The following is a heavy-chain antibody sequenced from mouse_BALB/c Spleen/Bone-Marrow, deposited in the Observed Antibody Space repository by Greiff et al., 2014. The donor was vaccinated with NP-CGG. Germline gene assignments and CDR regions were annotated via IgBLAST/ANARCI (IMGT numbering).Heavy chain of an antibody. Sequence: VQLQQSGAELVKPGASVKLSCTASGFNIKNTYIHWVKQRPEQGLEWIGRIDPANVNTKYDPKFQGKATITADTSSNTAYLRLSSLTSEDTAVYYCATYYYGSSLFAYWGQGTLVTVSA. CDR3: ATYYYGSSLFAY. CDR2: IDPANVNT. J-gene: IGHJ3*01. V-gene: IGHV14-3*02. D-gene: IGHD1-1*01. CDR1: GFNIKNTY.